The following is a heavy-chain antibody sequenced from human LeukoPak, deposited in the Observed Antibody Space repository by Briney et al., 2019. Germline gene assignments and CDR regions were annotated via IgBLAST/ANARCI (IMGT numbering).Heavy chain of an antibody. V-gene: IGHV1-69*04. Sequence: SVKVSCKASGGTFSSYAISWVRQAPGQGLEWMGRIIPILGIANYAQKFQGRVTITADKSTSTAYMELSSLRSEDTAVYYCASLQMATITGAFDIWGQGTMVTVSS. CDR2: IIPILGIA. D-gene: IGHD5-12*01. CDR3: ASLQMATITGAFDI. J-gene: IGHJ3*02. CDR1: GGTFSSYA.